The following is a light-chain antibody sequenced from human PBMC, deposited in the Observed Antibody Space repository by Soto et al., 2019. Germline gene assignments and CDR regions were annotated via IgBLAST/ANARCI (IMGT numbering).Light chain of an antibody. CDR1: QSVRTTS. J-gene: IGKJ1*01. CDR3: QQYGRSPMWT. CDR2: AVS. Sequence: EIVLTQSPVTLSLSPGDRATLSCSATQSVRTTSLAWYQQRHGQPPRLLIYAVSSRATGIPDRFSGSGSGTDFILTISKLEPEDFAVYYCQQYGRSPMWTFGQGTKVEIK. V-gene: IGKV3-20*01.